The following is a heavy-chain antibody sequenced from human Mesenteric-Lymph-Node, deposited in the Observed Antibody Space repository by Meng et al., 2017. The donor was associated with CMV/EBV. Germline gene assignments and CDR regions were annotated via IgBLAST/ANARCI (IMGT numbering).Heavy chain of an antibody. CDR2: ISSSSSYI. CDR3: ARGGASEGMDV. V-gene: IGHV3-21*01. Sequence: GESLKISCAASGFTFSSYNMNWVRQAPGKGLEWVSSISSSSSYIYYADSVKGRFTISRDNAKNSLYLQMNSLRAEDTAVYYCARGGASEGMDVWGQGTTVTVSS. D-gene: IGHD1-26*01. J-gene: IGHJ6*02. CDR1: GFTFSSYN.